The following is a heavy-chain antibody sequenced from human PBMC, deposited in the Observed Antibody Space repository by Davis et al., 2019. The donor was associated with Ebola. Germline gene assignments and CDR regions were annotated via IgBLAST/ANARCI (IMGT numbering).Heavy chain of an antibody. CDR1: GFSFSSYE. CDR3: ARERASCGGDCLDY. V-gene: IGHV3-48*03. D-gene: IGHD2-21*01. Sequence: GESLKISCAASGFSFSSYEMTWVRQAPGGGLEWVSYIGPSGSYIAYADSVRGRFTISRDNAKNSLFLQMNSLRAEDTALYYCARERASCGGDCLDYWGQGTLVTVSS. CDR2: IGPSGSYI. J-gene: IGHJ4*02.